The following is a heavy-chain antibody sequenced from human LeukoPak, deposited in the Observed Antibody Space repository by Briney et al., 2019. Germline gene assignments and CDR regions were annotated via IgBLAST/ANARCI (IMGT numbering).Heavy chain of an antibody. CDR3: AVGYSSGWYGY. D-gene: IGHD6-19*01. J-gene: IGHJ4*02. V-gene: IGHV4-59*08. CDR2: IYYSGST. CDR1: GGSISSYY. Sequence: PSETLSLTCTVSGGSISSYYWSWIRQPPGKGLGWIGYIYYSGSTNYDPSLKGRVTISVDTSKNQFSLKLSSVTAADTAVYYCAVGYSSGWYGYWGQGTLVTVSS.